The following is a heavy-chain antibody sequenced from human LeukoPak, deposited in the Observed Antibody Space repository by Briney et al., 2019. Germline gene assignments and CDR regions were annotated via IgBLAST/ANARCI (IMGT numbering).Heavy chain of an antibody. V-gene: IGHV3-23*01. CDR1: GFTFSSYA. CDR2: ISGSGGST. J-gene: IGHJ6*03. D-gene: IGHD3-10*01. CDR3: ARDGTYYYGSGSFYMQYYYYMDV. Sequence: PGGSLRLPCAASGFTFSSYAMSWVRQAPGKGLEWVSAISGSGGSTYYADSVKGRFTISRDNSKNTLYLQMNSLRGEDTAVYYCARDGTYYYGSGSFYMQYYYYMDVWGKGTTVTISS.